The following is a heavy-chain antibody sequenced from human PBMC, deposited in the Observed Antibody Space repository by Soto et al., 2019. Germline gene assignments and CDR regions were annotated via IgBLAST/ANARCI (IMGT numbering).Heavy chain of an antibody. D-gene: IGHD6-13*01. V-gene: IGHV4-34*01. J-gene: IGHJ5*02. CDR3: ARGTAVAAARPTDRNWFDP. CDR2: INHSGST. CDR1: GGSFSGYY. Sequence: LSLTCAVYGGSFSGYYWSWIRQPPGKGLEWIGEINHSGSTNYNPSLKSRVTISVDTSKNQFSLKLSSVTAADTAVYYCARGTAVAAARPTDRNWFDPWGQGTLVTV.